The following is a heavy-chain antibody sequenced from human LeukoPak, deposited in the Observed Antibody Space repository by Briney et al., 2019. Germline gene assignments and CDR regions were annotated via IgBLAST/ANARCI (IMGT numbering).Heavy chain of an antibody. CDR3: TRDFTIFNY. D-gene: IGHD3-3*01. CDR2: IRSKAFGGST. V-gene: IGHV3-49*04. CDR1: GFTFGNYA. J-gene: IGHJ4*02. Sequence: GGSLRLSCIASGFTFGNYAMSWVRQAPGKGLEWVGFIRSKAFGGSTEYAASVKGRFTISRDDSKSIAYLQMNSLKTEDTAVYYCTRDFTIFNYWGQGTLVTVSS.